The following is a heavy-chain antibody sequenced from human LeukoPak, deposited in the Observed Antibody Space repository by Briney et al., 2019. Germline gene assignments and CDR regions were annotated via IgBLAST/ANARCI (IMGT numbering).Heavy chain of an antibody. CDR1: GFTFSSYG. Sequence: GRSLRLSCAASGFTFSSYGMHWVRQAPGKGLEWVAVISYDGSNKYYADPVKGRFTISRDNSKNTLYLQMNSLRAEDTAVYYCAKTGRETAVFDYWGQGTLVTVSS. CDR3: AKTGRETAVFDY. J-gene: IGHJ4*02. CDR2: ISYDGSNK. V-gene: IGHV3-30*18.